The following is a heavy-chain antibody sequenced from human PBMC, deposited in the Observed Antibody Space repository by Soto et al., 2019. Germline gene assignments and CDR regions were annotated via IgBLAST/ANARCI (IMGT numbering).Heavy chain of an antibody. CDR3: ARLDMIQYYFDY. CDR1: GGSITSYY. D-gene: IGHD2-2*03. Sequence: SETLSLTCAVSGGSITSYYWSWIRQAPGKGLEWIGNIYYRGSTNYNPSLKSRVTISVDTSKNQFSLKMSSVTAADTAVYFCARLDMIQYYFDYWGQGTLVT. J-gene: IGHJ4*02. CDR2: IYYRGST. V-gene: IGHV4-59*01.